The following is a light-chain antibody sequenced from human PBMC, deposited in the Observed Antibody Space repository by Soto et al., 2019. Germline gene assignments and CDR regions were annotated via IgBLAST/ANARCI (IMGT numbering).Light chain of an antibody. J-gene: IGLJ1*01. V-gene: IGLV2-14*01. CDR2: EAS. CDR1: SSDVGPYNY. Sequence: QSVLTQPASVSGSPGQSITISCTGTSSDVGPYNYVSWHQQHPGKAPKLMIYEASNRPSGVSNRFSGSKSGNTASLTISGLQAEDEADYYCSSYTSSSSYVLGTGTQVTV. CDR3: SSYTSSSSYV.